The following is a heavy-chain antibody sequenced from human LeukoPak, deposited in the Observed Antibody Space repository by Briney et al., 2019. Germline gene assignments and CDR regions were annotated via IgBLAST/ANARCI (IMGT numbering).Heavy chain of an antibody. CDR3: ARGGASSRYFDY. CDR1: GGSISGQY. V-gene: IGHV4-59*11. Sequence: SQTLSLTCTVSGGSISGQYWSWIRQPPGKGLEWIGFVSYSGSTNYNPSLNGRVTISLDTSKNQFSLRLNSVTAADTAVYYCARGGASSRYFDYWGQGTLVTVSS. D-gene: IGHD1-26*01. CDR2: VSYSGST. J-gene: IGHJ4*02.